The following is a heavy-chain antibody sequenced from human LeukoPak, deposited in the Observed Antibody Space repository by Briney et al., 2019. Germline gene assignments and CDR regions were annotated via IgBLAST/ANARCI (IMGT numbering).Heavy chain of an antibody. CDR3: TTDPHYYDSSGYFSPPLS. CDR2: IKSKADGGTT. J-gene: IGHJ4*02. D-gene: IGHD3-22*01. V-gene: IGHV3-15*01. CDR1: GFTFDNAW. Sequence: PGGSLRLSCAASGFTFDNAWMSWVRQAPGKGLEWVGRIKSKADGGTTDYAAPVKGRFTISRDDSKNTLYLQMNSLKTEDTAVYYCTTDPHYYDSSGYFSPPLSWGQGTLVTVSS.